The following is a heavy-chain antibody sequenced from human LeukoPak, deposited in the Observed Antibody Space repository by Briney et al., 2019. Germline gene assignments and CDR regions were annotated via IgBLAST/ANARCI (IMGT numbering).Heavy chain of an antibody. CDR2: ISYDGSNK. D-gene: IGHD3-10*01. V-gene: IGHV3-30*18. J-gene: IGHJ2*01. CDR3: SKGTYYYGSTESTGSWYFDL. Sequence: PGGSPRLSCAASGFTFSSYGMHWVRQAPGKGLEWVAVISYDGSNKYYADSVKGRFTISRDNSKNTLYLQMNSLRAEDTAVYYCSKGTYYYGSTESTGSWYFDLWGRGTLVTVSS. CDR1: GFTFSSYG.